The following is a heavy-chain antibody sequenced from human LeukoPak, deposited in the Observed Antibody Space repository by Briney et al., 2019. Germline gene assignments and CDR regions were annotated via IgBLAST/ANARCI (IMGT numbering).Heavy chain of an antibody. Sequence: PGGSLRLSCAASGFTFSTYAMSWVRQAPGKGLEWVSSISGSGGSTYYADSVKGRFTISRDNSKNTLYLQMNSLRAEDTAVYYCAKAQYSSGWYSGGDYWGQGTLVTVSS. V-gene: IGHV3-23*01. CDR3: AKAQYSSGWYSGGDY. J-gene: IGHJ4*02. CDR2: ISGSGGST. D-gene: IGHD6-19*01. CDR1: GFTFSTYA.